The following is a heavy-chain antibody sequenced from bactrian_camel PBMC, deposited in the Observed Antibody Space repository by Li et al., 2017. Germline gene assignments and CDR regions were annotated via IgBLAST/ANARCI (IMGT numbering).Heavy chain of an antibody. Sequence: QVQLVESGGGSVRAGGSLRLSCALSGLSYRSWTNCMGWFRQTPGKEREGVASIYTEDGLTYVADSVKGRFTISQDTANNTLYLQVNRLKTEDTAVYYCAAHCLVGNHDEYVYWGQGTQVTVS. J-gene: IGHJ4*01. CDR1: GLSYRSWTNC. CDR3: AAHCLVGNHDEYVY. V-gene: IGHV3S54*01. CDR2: IYTEDGLT. D-gene: IGHD5*01.